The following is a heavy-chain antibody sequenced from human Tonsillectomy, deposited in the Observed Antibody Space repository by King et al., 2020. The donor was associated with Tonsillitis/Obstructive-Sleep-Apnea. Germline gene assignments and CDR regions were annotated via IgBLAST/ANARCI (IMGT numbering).Heavy chain of an antibody. CDR1: GFTFSDNN. D-gene: IGHD1-26*01. Sequence: VQLVESGGGLVKPGGSLRLSCAASGFTFSDNNMNWVRQAPGKGLEWVSYISTSSSYTNYADSVRGRFTISRDNANNSLYLQMTSLRVEDTAVYYCARQSVVGHTPPFDYWGQGTLVTVSS. CDR3: ARQSVVGHTPPFDY. J-gene: IGHJ4*02. CDR2: ISTSSSYT. V-gene: IGHV3-11*05.